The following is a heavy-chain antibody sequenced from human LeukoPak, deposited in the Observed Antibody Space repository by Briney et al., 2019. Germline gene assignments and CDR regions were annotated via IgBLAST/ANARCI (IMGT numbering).Heavy chain of an antibody. CDR2: IKEDAGEI. D-gene: IGHD1-26*01. CDR1: GFTFSSYW. CDR3: ARGTSTTYYGPFDY. J-gene: IGHJ4*02. V-gene: IGHV3-7*01. Sequence: PGGSLRLSCAASGFTFSSYWMSWVRQAPGKGLEWVANIKEDAGEIYYVDSVKGRFTISRDNAKNSLYLQMNSLRAEDTAVYYCARGTSTTYYGPFDYWGQGTLVTVSS.